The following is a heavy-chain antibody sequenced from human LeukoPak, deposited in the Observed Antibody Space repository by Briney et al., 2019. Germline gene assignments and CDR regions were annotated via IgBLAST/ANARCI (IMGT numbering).Heavy chain of an antibody. CDR3: ATDLYQYTSSWYSFDY. CDR2: IYYSGST. D-gene: IGHD6-13*01. Sequence: SETLSLTCTVSGASNSSYYWSWIRQPPGKGLEWIGYIYYSGSTNYNPSLKSRVTISVDTSKNQFSLKLSSVTAADTAVYYCATDLYQYTSSWYSFDYWGQGTLVTVSS. J-gene: IGHJ4*02. CDR1: GASNSSYY. V-gene: IGHV4-59*12.